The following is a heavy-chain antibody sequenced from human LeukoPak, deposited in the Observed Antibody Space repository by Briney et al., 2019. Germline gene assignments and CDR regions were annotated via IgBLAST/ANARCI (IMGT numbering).Heavy chain of an antibody. V-gene: IGHV3-13*04. CDR2: IDTAGGT. CDR1: GFTFRTSG. J-gene: IGHJ2*01. Sequence: GGSLRPSCAVLGFTFRTSGIHWVAQTTGKGLEWVSAIDTAGGTYYPDSVKGRFTISRENARNSFYLQMNSLRAGDTAVYYCASEGFCGGQLPRYLHLWGRGTLVTVSS. CDR3: ASEGFCGGQLPRYLHL. D-gene: IGHD2-21*01.